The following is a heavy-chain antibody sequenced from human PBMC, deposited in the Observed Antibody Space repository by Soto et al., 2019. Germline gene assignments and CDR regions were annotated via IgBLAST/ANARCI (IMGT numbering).Heavy chain of an antibody. CDR1: GFTFSSYA. CDR3: AKVSHIVVVTAILGDAFDI. Sequence: LRLSCAASGFTFSSYAMSWVRQAPGKGLEWVPAISGSGGSTYYADSVKGRFTISRDNSKNTLYLQMNSLRAEDTAVYYCAKVSHIVVVTAILGDAFDIWGQGTMVTVSS. CDR2: ISGSGGST. D-gene: IGHD2-21*02. V-gene: IGHV3-23*01. J-gene: IGHJ3*02.